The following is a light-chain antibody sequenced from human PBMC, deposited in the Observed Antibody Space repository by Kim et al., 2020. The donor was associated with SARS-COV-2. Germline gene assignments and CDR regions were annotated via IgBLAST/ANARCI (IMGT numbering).Light chain of an antibody. CDR2: GAS. Sequence: ASVGDRVTITCRASQGISRSLAWYQQKPGKTPNLLIYGASSLQSGVPSRFSGSGSGTDFTLTITSLQPEDFATYYCQQGKSFPLTIGGGTKVDIK. J-gene: IGKJ4*01. CDR1: QGISRS. CDR3: QQGKSFPLT. V-gene: IGKV1-12*01.